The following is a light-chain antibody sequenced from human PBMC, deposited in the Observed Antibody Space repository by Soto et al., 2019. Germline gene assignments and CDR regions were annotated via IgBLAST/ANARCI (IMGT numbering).Light chain of an antibody. Sequence: QSALTQPASVSGSPGQSITISRTGTSSDVGSYNLVSWYQQHPGKAPKLMIYEGSKRPSGVSNRFSGSKSGNTASLTISGLQAEDEADYYCCSYAGSSSYVFGTGTQLIVL. V-gene: IGLV2-23*01. J-gene: IGLJ1*01. CDR1: SSDVGSYNL. CDR3: CSYAGSSSYV. CDR2: EGS.